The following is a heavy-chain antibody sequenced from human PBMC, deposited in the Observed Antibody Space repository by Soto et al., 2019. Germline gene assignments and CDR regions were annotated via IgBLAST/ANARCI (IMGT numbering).Heavy chain of an antibody. Sequence: QVQLVESGGGVVQPGRSLRLSCAASGFTFSSYGMHWVRQAPGKGLEWVAVIWYDGSIKYYVDSVKGRFTISRDKSKNTLYLQMNSLRAEDTAVYYCAREGYSYVIDYWGQGTLVTVSS. V-gene: IGHV3-33*01. J-gene: IGHJ4*02. CDR2: IWYDGSIK. CDR3: AREGYSYVIDY. D-gene: IGHD5-18*01. CDR1: GFTFSSYG.